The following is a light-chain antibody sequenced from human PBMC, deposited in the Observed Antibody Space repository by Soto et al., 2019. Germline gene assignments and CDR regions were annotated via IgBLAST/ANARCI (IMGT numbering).Light chain of an antibody. CDR1: QSVSGN. Sequence: EIVMTQSPATLSVSPGERATLSCRASQSVSGNLAWYQQKPGQAPRLLIFGASTRATGIPARFSGSGSGTEFTPTLSSLQSEDFAVYYWQQYNNWPQTFGQGTKVEIK. CDR2: GAS. V-gene: IGKV3-15*01. CDR3: QQYNNWPQT. J-gene: IGKJ1*01.